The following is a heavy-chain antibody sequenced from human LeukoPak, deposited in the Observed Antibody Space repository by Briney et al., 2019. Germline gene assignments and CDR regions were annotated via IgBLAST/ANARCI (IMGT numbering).Heavy chain of an antibody. D-gene: IGHD6-13*01. CDR1: GFTFSDYA. CDR3: AKDRSSSWYLLDY. Sequence: GGSLRLSCAASGFTFSDYAMSWVRQAPEKGLEWVSAISSIDSSTYYADSVKGRFSVSRDNFKNTLYLQMNSLRAEDTAVYYCAKDRSSSWYLLDYWGQGTLVTVSS. CDR2: ISSIDSST. J-gene: IGHJ4*02. V-gene: IGHV3-23*01.